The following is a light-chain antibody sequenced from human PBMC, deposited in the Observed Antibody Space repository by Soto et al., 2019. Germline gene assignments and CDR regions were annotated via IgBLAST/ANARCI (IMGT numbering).Light chain of an antibody. V-gene: IGKV3-20*01. CDR3: HQYASSPLT. Sequence: EIVLTQSPGTLSLSPGERATLSCRASQSVGSNYLAWYQQPPGQAPRLLIHGASTRATGIPDRFSGSGSGTDFPLTLSRLESEDSAVYYCHQYASSPLTFGQGTRLEIK. CDR2: GAS. J-gene: IGKJ5*01. CDR1: QSVGSNY.